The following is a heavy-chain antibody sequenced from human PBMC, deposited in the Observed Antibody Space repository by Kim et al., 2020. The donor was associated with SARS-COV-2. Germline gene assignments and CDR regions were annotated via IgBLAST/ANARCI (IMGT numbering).Heavy chain of an antibody. V-gene: IGHV4-59*01. D-gene: IGHD3-9*01. J-gene: IGHJ4*02. CDR3: ARVGSRYFDWLFDY. Sequence: NPSLKCRVTISVDTSKNQFSLKLSSVTAADTAVYYCARVGSRYFDWLFDYWGQGTLVTVSS.